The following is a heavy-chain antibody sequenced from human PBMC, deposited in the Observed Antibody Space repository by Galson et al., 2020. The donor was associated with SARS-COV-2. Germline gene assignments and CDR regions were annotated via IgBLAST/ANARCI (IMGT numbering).Heavy chain of an antibody. D-gene: IGHD6-6*01. V-gene: IGHV1-24*01. Sequence: ASVKVSCKVSGYTLTELSMHWVRQAHGKGLEWMGGFDPEDGETIYAQKFQGRVTMTEDTSTDTAYMELSSLRSEDTAVYYCATASIAARPVWFDPWGQGTLVTVSS. CDR2: FDPEDGET. CDR1: GYTLTELS. J-gene: IGHJ5*02. CDR3: ATASIAARPVWFDP.